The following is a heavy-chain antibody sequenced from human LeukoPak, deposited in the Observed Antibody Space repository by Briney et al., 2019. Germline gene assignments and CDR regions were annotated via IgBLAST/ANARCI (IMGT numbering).Heavy chain of an antibody. V-gene: IGHV1-2*02. Sequence: ASVKVSCKASGYTFTGYYMHWVRQAPGQGLEWMGWINPNSGGTNYAQKFQGRVTMTRDTSISTAYMELSRLRSDDTAVYYCAREPGAWLRYYYYYYYMDVWGKGTTVTVSS. J-gene: IGHJ6*03. CDR1: GYTFTGYY. CDR2: INPNSGGT. D-gene: IGHD5-12*01. CDR3: AREPGAWLRYYYYYYYMDV.